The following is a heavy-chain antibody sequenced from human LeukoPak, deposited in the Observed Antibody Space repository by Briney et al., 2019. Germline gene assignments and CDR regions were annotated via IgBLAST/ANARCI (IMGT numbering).Heavy chain of an antibody. J-gene: IGHJ4*02. D-gene: IGHD4-23*01. V-gene: IGHV3-30*03. CDR2: ISYDGSNK. CDR1: GFTFSIYG. CDR3: ARGSTPRPDY. Sequence: GGSLRLSCATSGFTFSIYGMHWVRQAPGKGLEWVAVISYDGSNKYYADSVKGRFTISRDNSKNTLYLQMNSLRAEDTAVYYCARGSTPRPDYWGQGTLVTVSS.